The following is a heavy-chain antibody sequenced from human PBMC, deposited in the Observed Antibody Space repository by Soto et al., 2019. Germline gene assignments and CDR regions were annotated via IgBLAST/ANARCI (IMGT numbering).Heavy chain of an antibody. CDR1: GGSISSYY. D-gene: IGHD6-13*01. CDR2: IYYSGST. Sequence: WXTLSLTFPVSGGSISSYYWSWIRQPPGKGLEWIGYIYYSGSTNYNPSLKSRVTISVDTSKNQFSLKLSSVTAADTAVYYCARDQAAAGRGFDPWGQGTLVTVSS. CDR3: ARDQAAAGRGFDP. J-gene: IGHJ5*02. V-gene: IGHV4-59*01.